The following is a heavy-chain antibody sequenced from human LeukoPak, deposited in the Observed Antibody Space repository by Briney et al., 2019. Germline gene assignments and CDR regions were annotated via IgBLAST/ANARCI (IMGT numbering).Heavy chain of an antibody. J-gene: IGHJ5*02. CDR3: ARETLLRFLEWLPSRANWFDP. D-gene: IGHD3-3*01. Sequence: PSQTLSLTCAVSGDSISSGSYYWSWIRQPAGKGLEWIGRIYSSGSTNYNPSFKSRVTISVDTSKNQFSLKLSSVTAADTAVYYCARETLLRFLEWLPSRANWFDPWGQGTLVTVSS. V-gene: IGHV4-61*02. CDR2: IYSSGST. CDR1: GDSISSGSYY.